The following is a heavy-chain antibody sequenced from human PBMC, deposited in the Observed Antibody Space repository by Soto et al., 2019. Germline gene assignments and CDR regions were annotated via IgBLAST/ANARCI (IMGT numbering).Heavy chain of an antibody. CDR2: ISSSSSYI. Sequence: GGSLRLSCAASGFTFSSYSMNWVRQAPGKGLEWVSSISSSSSYIYYADSVKGRFTISRDNAKNSLYLQMNSLRAEDTAVYYCARAEDTIFGVVPVYWGQGTLVTVSS. CDR3: ARAEDTIFGVVPVY. V-gene: IGHV3-21*01. J-gene: IGHJ4*02. D-gene: IGHD3-3*01. CDR1: GFTFSSYS.